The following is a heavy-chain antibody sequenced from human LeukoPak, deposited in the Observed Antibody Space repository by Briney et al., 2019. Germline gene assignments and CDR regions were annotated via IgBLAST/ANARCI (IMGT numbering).Heavy chain of an antibody. J-gene: IGHJ5*02. V-gene: IGHV4-59*01. CDR1: GGSISSYY. D-gene: IGHD1-26*01. CDR3: ATYIVGAYNWCDP. Sequence: SETLSLTCAVSGGSISSYYWSWIRQPPGKGLEWIGYIHDSGSTNYNPSLNNRVTFSLDTSKNQFSLKLSSVTAADTAVYYCATYIVGAYNWCDPWGQGTLVTVSS. CDR2: IHDSGST.